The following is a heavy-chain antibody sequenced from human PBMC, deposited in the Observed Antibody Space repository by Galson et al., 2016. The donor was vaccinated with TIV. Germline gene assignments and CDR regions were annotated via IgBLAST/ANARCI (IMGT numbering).Heavy chain of an antibody. D-gene: IGHD2-2*01. CDR3: ARERILLSAAVPRTKWFDP. Sequence: SLRLSCAASGFDFSGYYMSWVRQAQGKGLEWISYIGSSGSPIVYADSVKGRFTISRDNAKNSVYLQMNSLRVEDTAVYYCARERILLSAAVPRTKWFDPWGQGTLVTVSS. V-gene: IGHV3-11*01. CDR2: IGSSGSPI. J-gene: IGHJ5*02. CDR1: GFDFSGYY.